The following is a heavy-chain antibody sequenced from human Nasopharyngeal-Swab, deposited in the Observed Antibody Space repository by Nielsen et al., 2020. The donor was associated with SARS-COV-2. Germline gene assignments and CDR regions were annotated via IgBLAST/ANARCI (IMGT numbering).Heavy chain of an antibody. CDR2: ISYDGSNK. J-gene: IGHJ6*02. D-gene: IGHD6-13*01. CDR3: ASSRGIAAPTGMDA. CDR1: GFTFSSYA. Sequence: GESLKISCAASGFTFSSYAMHWVRQAPGKGLEWVAVISYDGSNKYYADSVKGRFTISRDNSKNTLYLQMNSLRAEDTAVYYCASSRGIAAPTGMDAWGQGTTVTVSS. V-gene: IGHV3-30*04.